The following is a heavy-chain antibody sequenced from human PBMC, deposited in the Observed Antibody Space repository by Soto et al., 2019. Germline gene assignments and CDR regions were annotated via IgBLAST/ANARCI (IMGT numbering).Heavy chain of an antibody. J-gene: IGHJ4*02. CDR3: ARALVRFGDYSY. D-gene: IGHD3-10*01. CDR1: GFTFSSYA. Sequence: QVQLVESGGGVVQPGRSLRLSCAASGFTFSSYAMHWVRQAPGKGLEWVAVISYDGSNKYYADSVKGRFTISIDNSKNTLYLQMNWLRAEDPVVYCFARALVRFGDYSYWGQGTLVSF. V-gene: IGHV3-30-3*01. CDR2: ISYDGSNK.